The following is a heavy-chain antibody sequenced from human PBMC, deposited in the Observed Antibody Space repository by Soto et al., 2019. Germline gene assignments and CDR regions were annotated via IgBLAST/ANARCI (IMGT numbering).Heavy chain of an antibody. J-gene: IGHJ6*02. CDR2: ISSSSSYI. D-gene: IGHD3-3*01. CDR3: ARDYYDFWSGSPKPYGMDV. CDR1: GFTFSSYS. Sequence: GGSLRLSCAASGFTFSSYSMNWVRQAPGKGLEWVSSISSSSSYIYYADSVKGRFTISGDNAKNSLYLQMNSLRAEDTAVYYCARDYYDFWSGSPKPYGMDVWGQGTTVTVSS. V-gene: IGHV3-21*01.